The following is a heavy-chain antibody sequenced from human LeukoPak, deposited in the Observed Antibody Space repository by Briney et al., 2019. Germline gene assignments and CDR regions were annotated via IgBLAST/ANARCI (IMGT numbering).Heavy chain of an antibody. CDR3: ARVHSGSYYSVLDP. CDR1: GYTFTSYD. D-gene: IGHD1-26*01. J-gene: IGHJ5*02. CDR2: VNPNSGNT. V-gene: IGHV1-8*01. Sequence: ASVKVSCKASGYTFTSYDINWVRQATGQGLEWMGWVNPNSGNTGYAQKFQGRVTMTRNTSISTAYMELSSLRSEDTAVYYCARVHSGSYYSVLDPWGQGTLVTVSS.